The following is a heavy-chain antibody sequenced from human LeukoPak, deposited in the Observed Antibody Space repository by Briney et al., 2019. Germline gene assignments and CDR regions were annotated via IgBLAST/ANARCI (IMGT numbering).Heavy chain of an antibody. CDR1: GGSISSYY. J-gene: IGHJ5*02. D-gene: IGHD2-21*01. Sequence: SETLSLTCTVSGGSISSYYWSWVRQSPGKGLEWIGYIFTSGWTDYNPSLKSRVTMSVGTSKNLLSMELRFLTAADTAVYYCATSHDVKTAPYDLWGQGTLVTVSS. V-gene: IGHV4-4*09. CDR2: IFTSGWT. CDR3: ATSHDVKTAPYDL.